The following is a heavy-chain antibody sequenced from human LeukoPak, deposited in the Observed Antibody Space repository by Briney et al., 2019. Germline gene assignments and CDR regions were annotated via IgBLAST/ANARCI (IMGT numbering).Heavy chain of an antibody. Sequence: GSLRLSCAASGFTFSSYEMNWVRQAPGKGLEWIGYIYYSGSTNYNPSLKSRVTISVDTSKNQFSLKLSSVTAADTAVYYCARASGYYYRFDYWGQGTLVTVSS. CDR2: IYYSGST. J-gene: IGHJ4*02. D-gene: IGHD3-22*01. V-gene: IGHV4-59*01. CDR3: ARASGYYYRFDY. CDR1: GFTFSSYE.